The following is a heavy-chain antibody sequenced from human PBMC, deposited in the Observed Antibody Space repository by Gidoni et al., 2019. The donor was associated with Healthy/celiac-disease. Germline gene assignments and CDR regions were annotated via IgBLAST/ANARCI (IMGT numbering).Heavy chain of an antibody. CDR2: ISAYNGNT. CDR1: GDTFTSSG. CDR3: ARDVPPRMGVGATNDDY. J-gene: IGHJ4*02. V-gene: IGHV1-18*01. D-gene: IGHD1-26*01. Sequence: QVQLVLSGAEVKKPGASVKVACKASGDTFTSSGISWVRQAPGQGLEWMGWISAYNGNTNYAQKLQGRVTMTTDTSTSTAYMELRSLRSDDTAVYYCARDVPPRMGVGATNDDYWGQGTLVTVSS.